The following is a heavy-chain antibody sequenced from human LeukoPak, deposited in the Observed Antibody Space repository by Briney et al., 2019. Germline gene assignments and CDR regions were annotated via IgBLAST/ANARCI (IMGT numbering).Heavy chain of an antibody. D-gene: IGHD5-24*01. V-gene: IGHV3-11*04. CDR2: ISSSGSST. CDR1: GFTFSDYY. CDR3: ARGLATIPFDY. Sequence: GGSLRLSFAASGFTFSDYYMTWIRQAPGKGLEWVSYISSSGSSTYYTDSVKGRFTISRDNAKNSLYLQMNSLRAEDTAVFYCARGLATIPFDYWGQGTLVTVSS. J-gene: IGHJ4*02.